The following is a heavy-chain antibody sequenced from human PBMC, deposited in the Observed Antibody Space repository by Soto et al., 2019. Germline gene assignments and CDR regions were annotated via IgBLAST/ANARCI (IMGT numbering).Heavy chain of an antibody. CDR1: GGSISSGGYY. D-gene: IGHD2-15*01. CDR2: IYYSGST. V-gene: IGHV4-31*03. J-gene: IGHJ5*02. CDR3: ARYCSGGSCYTGSWFDP. Sequence: SETLSLTCTVSGGSISSGGYYWSWIRQHPGKGLEWIGYIYYSGSTYYNPSLKSRVTISVDTSKNQFSLKLSSVTAADTAVYYCARYCSGGSCYTGSWFDPWGQGTLVTVSS.